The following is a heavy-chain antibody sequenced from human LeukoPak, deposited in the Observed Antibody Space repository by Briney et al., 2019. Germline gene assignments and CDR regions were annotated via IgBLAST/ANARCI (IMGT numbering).Heavy chain of an antibody. V-gene: IGHV3-21*01. D-gene: IGHD2-15*01. Sequence: GGSLRLSCAVSGFTFSSYSMNWVRQAPGKGLEWVSSITSSSSYIYYADSVKGRFTISRDNAKNSLYLQMNSLRAEDTAVYYCARVGSEEGYYFDYWGQGTLVTVSS. CDR1: GFTFSSYS. CDR3: ARVGSEEGYYFDY. CDR2: ITSSSSYI. J-gene: IGHJ4*02.